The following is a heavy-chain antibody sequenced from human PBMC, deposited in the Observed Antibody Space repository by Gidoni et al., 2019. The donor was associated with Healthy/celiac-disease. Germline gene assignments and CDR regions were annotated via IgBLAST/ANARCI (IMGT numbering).Heavy chain of an antibody. Sequence: QVQLVQSGAEVKKPGASVKVSCKASGYTFTSYYLHWVRQAPGQGLEWMGIINPSGGSTSYAQKFQGRVTMTRDTSTSTVYMELSSLRSEDTAVYYCAREGLTGDLDYWGQGTLVTVSS. CDR1: GYTFTSYY. D-gene: IGHD7-27*01. V-gene: IGHV1-46*01. CDR2: INPSGGST. CDR3: AREGLTGDLDY. J-gene: IGHJ4*02.